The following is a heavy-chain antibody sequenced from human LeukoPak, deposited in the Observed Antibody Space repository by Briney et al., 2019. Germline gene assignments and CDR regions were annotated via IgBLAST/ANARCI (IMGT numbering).Heavy chain of an antibody. CDR1: GFTFSRYW. CDR2: INNDGSNT. Sequence: GGSLRLSCAASGFTFSRYWMHWVRQAPGKGLVWVSRINNDGSNTYYAVSVKGRFTISRDNAKNTLYLQMDGLRAEDTALYYCARYGTDPFDIWGQGTLVTVSS. V-gene: IGHV3-74*01. CDR3: ARYGTDPFDI. D-gene: IGHD4-17*01. J-gene: IGHJ3*02.